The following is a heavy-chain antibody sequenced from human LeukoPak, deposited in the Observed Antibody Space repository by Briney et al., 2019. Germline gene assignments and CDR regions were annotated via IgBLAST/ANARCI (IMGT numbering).Heavy chain of an antibody. J-gene: IGHJ4*02. CDR2: ISSSSSYI. CDR1: GFTFSSYS. Sequence: GGSLRLSCAASGFTFSSYSMNWVRQAPGKGLEWVPSISSSSSYIYYADSVKGRFTISRDNAKNSLYLQMNSLRAEDTAVYYCARGRSGTNFDYWGQGTLVTVSS. CDR3: ARGRSGTNFDY. V-gene: IGHV3-21*01. D-gene: IGHD3-3*01.